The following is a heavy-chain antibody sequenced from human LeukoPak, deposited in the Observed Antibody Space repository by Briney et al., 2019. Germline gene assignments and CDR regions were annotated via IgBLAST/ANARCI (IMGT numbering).Heavy chain of an antibody. Sequence: GGSLRLSCAASGFTFSSYGMHWVRQAPGKGLEWLAVISYDGSNKYYADSVKGRFTISRDNSKNTLYLQMNSLRAEDTAVYYCAKAHDYGDLVLYYYYGMDVWGQGTTVTVSS. D-gene: IGHD4-17*01. CDR3: AKAHDYGDLVLYYYYGMDV. J-gene: IGHJ6*02. V-gene: IGHV3-30*18. CDR1: GFTFSSYG. CDR2: ISYDGSNK.